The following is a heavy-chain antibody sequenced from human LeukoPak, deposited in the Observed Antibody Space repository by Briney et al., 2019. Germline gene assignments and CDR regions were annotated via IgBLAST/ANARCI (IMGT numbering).Heavy chain of an antibody. CDR3: ARKGYSSGWYDAFDI. V-gene: IGHV4-59*01. CDR2: IYYSGST. J-gene: IGHJ3*02. Sequence: PSETLSLTCSVSGGSISSYYWSWIRQPPGKGLEWIGYIYYSGSTNYNPSLKSRVTISVDTSKNQFSPKLSSVTAADTAVYYCARKGYSSGWYDAFDIWGQGTMVTVSS. CDR1: GGSISSYY. D-gene: IGHD6-19*01.